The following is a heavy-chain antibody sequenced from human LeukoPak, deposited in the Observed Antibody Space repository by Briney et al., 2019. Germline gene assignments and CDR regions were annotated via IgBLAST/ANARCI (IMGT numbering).Heavy chain of an antibody. CDR3: ARGPHPTTMIVVS. CDR1: GGSINSYY. D-gene: IGHD3-22*01. Sequence: SETLSLTCTVSGGSINSYYWSWIRQPPGKGLEWIGYIYYSGSTNYNPSLKSRVTISADTSKNQLSLKLSSVTAADTAVYYCARGPHPTTMIVVSWGQGTLVTVSS. CDR2: IYYSGST. V-gene: IGHV4-59*01. J-gene: IGHJ5*02.